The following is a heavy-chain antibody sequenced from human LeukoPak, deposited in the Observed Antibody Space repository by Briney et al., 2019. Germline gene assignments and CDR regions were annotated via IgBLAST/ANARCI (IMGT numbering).Heavy chain of an antibody. D-gene: IGHD3-16*01. Sequence: SETLSLTCTVSGGSISSYCWGWIRQPPGKGLEWIGYIYYGGTNNYNPSLKRGLTTIVSTYENKPSLQLISMPAADTAVYYCAKGFGFYYYYLGVWGPGTTVPVSS. CDR1: GGSISSYC. V-gene: IGHV4-59*01. CDR2: IYYGGTN. CDR3: AKGFGFYYYYLGV. J-gene: IGHJ6*03.